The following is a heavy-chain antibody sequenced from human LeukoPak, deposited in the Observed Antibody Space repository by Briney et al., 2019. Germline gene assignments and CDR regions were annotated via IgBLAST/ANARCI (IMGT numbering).Heavy chain of an antibody. CDR2: ISSSSRTI. J-gene: IGHJ4*02. Sequence: PGGSLRLSCAASGFTFSSYRMNWLRQAPGKGLEWVSYISSSSRTIYYADSVKGRLTISRDNAKNSLYLQMNSLRAEDTAVYYCARSSRELVGYAPWELMPPFAYWGQGTLVTVSS. CDR1: GFTFSSYR. CDR3: ARSSRELVGYAPWELMPPFAY. V-gene: IGHV3-48*01. D-gene: IGHD2-8*01.